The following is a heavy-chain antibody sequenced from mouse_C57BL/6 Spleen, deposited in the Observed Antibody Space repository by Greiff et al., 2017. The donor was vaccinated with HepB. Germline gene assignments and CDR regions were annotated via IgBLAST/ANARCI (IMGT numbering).Heavy chain of an antibody. CDR3: AREEIYYGNYEGFDY. J-gene: IGHJ2*01. CDR1: GYTFTSYW. D-gene: IGHD2-1*01. Sequence: LVESGAELVKPGASVKLSCKASGYTFTSYWMHWVKQRPGRGLEWIGRIDPNSGGTKYNEKFKSKATLTVDKPSSTAYMQLSSLTSEDSAVYYCAREEIYYGNYEGFDYWGQGTTLTVSS. V-gene: IGHV1-72*01. CDR2: IDPNSGGT.